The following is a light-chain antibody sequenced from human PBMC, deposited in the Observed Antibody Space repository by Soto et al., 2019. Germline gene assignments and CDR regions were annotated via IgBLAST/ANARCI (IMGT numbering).Light chain of an antibody. J-gene: IGKJ1*01. CDR1: QSISKH. CDR3: QQYKSYSGT. V-gene: IGKV1-5*01. Sequence: DIQMTPSPSSLSASVEERVIITCRASQSISKHVNWYTPKPGKAPKLLNDDASSLESGVQSMFSGSGSGTEFTLTISSLQTDDFATYYCQQYKSYSGTVGQGTKVDIK. CDR2: DAS.